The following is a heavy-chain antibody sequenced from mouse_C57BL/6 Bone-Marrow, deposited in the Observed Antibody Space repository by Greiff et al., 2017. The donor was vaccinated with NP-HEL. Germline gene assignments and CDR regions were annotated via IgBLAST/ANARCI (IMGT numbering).Heavy chain of an antibody. Sequence: QVHVKQPGTELVKPGASVKLSCKASGYTFTSYWMHWVKQRPGQGLEWIGNINPSNGGTNYNEKFKSKATLTVDKSSSTAYMQLSSLTSEDSAVYYCARWRPYGYDEMDYWGQGTSVTVSS. D-gene: IGHD2-2*01. CDR2: INPSNGGT. CDR1: GYTFTSYW. V-gene: IGHV1-53*01. J-gene: IGHJ4*01. CDR3: ARWRPYGYDEMDY.